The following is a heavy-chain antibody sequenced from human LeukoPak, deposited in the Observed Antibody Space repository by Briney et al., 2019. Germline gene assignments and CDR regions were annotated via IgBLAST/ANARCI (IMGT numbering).Heavy chain of an antibody. Sequence: SETLSLTCAVYGYSISSGYYWGWIRQPPGKEVEWGASIYHSGCTYYNPPLKSPVTISVDTSKNQFSLKLSSVTAADTAVYYCARTTYCGGDCSKPYYYYYYMDVWGKGTTVTVSS. CDR1: GYSISSGYY. D-gene: IGHD2-21*02. J-gene: IGHJ6*03. CDR3: ARTTYCGGDCSKPYYYYYYMDV. V-gene: IGHV4-38-2*01. CDR2: IYHSGCT.